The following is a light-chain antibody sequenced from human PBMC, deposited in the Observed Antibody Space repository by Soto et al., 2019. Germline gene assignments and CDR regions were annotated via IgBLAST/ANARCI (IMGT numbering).Light chain of an antibody. V-gene: IGLV1-40*01. Sequence: SVLTQPPSVSGAPGQRVTISCTGSSSNIGAGYDVHWYQQLPGTAPKLLVYDNNYRPSGVPDRFSGSKSGTSASLAITGLQAEDEADYYCQSYDSSLSVVFGGGTQLTVL. CDR2: DNN. CDR3: QSYDSSLSVV. J-gene: IGLJ3*02. CDR1: SSNIGAGYD.